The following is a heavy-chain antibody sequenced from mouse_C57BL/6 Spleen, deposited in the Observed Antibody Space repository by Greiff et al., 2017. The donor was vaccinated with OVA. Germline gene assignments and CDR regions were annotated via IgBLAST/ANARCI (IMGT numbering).Heavy chain of an antibody. CDR1: GYTFTSYW. CDR3: ARWSTTVVAPPWFAY. V-gene: IGHV1-53*01. D-gene: IGHD1-1*01. Sequence: QVHVKQPGTELVKPGASVKLSCTASGYTFTSYWMHWVKQRPGQGLEWIGNINPSNGGTNYNEKFKSKATLTVDKSSSTAYMQLSSLTSEDSAVYYCARWSTTVVAPPWFAYWGQGTLVTVSA. J-gene: IGHJ3*01. CDR2: INPSNGGT.